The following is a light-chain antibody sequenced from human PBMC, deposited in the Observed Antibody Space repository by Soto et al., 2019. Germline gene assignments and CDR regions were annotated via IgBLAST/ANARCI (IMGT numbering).Light chain of an antibody. CDR3: QQNYGTPPT. CDR1: QSINAY. V-gene: IGKV1-39*01. Sequence: DIQLTQSPSSLSASVGDRVTITCRASQSINAYLSWYQHKLGKAPKLLIYAASSLQSGVPSRFTGSGSGTDFSFTISSLQPEDFATYYCQQNYGTPPTFGQGTKLEIK. CDR2: AAS. J-gene: IGKJ2*01.